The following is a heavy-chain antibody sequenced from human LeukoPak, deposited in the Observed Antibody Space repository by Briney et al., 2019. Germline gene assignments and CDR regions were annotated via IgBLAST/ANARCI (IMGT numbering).Heavy chain of an antibody. CDR2: IYTSGST. D-gene: IGHD3-16*02. CDR1: GGSISSGSYY. J-gene: IGHJ4*02. CDR3: AVGGFTFGGVINYYFDY. Sequence: PSQTLSLTCTVSGGSISSGSYYWSWIRQPAGKGLEWIGCIYTSGSTNYNPSLKSRVTISVDTSKNQFSLKLSSVTAADTAVYYCAVGGFTFGGVINYYFDYWGQGTLVTVSS. V-gene: IGHV4-61*02.